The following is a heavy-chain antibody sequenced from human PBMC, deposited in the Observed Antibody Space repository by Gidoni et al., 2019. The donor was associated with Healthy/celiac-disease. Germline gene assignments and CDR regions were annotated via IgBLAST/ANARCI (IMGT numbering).Heavy chain of an antibody. CDR1: GGSVSSGSYY. CDR2: IYYSGST. Sequence: QVQLQESGPGLVKPSETLSLTCTVSGGSVSSGSYYWSWIRQPPGKGLEWIGYIYYSGSTNYNPSLKSRVTISVDTSKNQFSLKLSSVTAADTAVYYCASCAEEDYYDSSGYYHYFDYWGQGTLVTVSS. CDR3: ASCAEEDYYDSSGYYHYFDY. V-gene: IGHV4-61*01. D-gene: IGHD3-22*01. J-gene: IGHJ4*02.